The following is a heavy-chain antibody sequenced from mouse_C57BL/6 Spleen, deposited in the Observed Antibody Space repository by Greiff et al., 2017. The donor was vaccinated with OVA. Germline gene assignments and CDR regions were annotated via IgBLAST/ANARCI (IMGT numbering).Heavy chain of an antibody. D-gene: IGHD1-1*01. J-gene: IGHJ1*03. CDR1: GFNITDSY. CDR3: ARSDTTVVVDVDV. V-gene: IGHV14-2*01. Sequence: EVPLVESGADLVKPGASVKLSCTASGFNITDSYMHWVKQRPEQGLAWIGRIDPEDGETKYAPKLQGKATLTADTSSNTAYLQLGSLTAEDTAVYYCARSDTTVVVDVDVWGTGTTVTVSA. CDR2: IDPEDGET.